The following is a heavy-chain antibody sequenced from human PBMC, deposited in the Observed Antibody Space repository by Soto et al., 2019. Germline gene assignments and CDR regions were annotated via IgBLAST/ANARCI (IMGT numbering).Heavy chain of an antibody. V-gene: IGHV4-61*01. CDR3: ARDGGMDGVVII. D-gene: IGHD3-3*01. J-gene: IGHJ4*02. CDR2: IYYSGST. CDR1: GGSVSSGSYY. Sequence: QVQLQESGPGLVKPSETLSLTCTVSGGSVSSGSYYWSWIRQHPGKGLEWIGYIYYSGSTNYNPSLKSRVTISVDTTKNRFSLKLSSVTAADTAVYYCARDGGMDGVVIIWGQGTLVTVSS.